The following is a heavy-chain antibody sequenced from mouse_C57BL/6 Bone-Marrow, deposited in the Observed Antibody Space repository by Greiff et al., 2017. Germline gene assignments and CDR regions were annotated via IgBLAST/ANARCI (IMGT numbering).Heavy chain of an antibody. Sequence: QVQLQQSGPELVKPGASVKISCKASGYAFSSSWMNWVKQRPGKGLEWIGRIYPGDGDTNYNGKLKGKATLTADKSSSTAYMQLSSLTSEDSAVYFCARSLYYGSSYEYFDVWGTGTTVTVSS. J-gene: IGHJ1*03. D-gene: IGHD1-1*01. CDR3: ARSLYYGSSYEYFDV. CDR2: IYPGDGDT. V-gene: IGHV1-82*01. CDR1: GYAFSSSW.